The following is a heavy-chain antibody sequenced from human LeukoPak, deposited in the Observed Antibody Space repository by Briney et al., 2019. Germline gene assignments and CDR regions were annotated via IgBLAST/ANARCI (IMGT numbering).Heavy chain of an antibody. Sequence: SETLSLTCAVYGGSFSGYYWSWIRQPPGKGLEWIGEINHSGSTNYNPSLKSRVTISVDTSKNQFSLKLSSVTAADTAVYYCARASSGNCSSTSCSPTHYYGMDVWGQGTTVTVSS. CDR2: INHSGST. D-gene: IGHD2-2*01. J-gene: IGHJ6*02. V-gene: IGHV4-34*01. CDR1: GGSFSGYY. CDR3: ARASSGNCSSTSCSPTHYYGMDV.